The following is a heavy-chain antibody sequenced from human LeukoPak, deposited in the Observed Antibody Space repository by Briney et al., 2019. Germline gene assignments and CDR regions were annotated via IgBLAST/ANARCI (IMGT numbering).Heavy chain of an antibody. D-gene: IGHD6-13*01. CDR1: GGSISSSSYY. J-gene: IGHJ4*02. CDR3: ARRDPQQLVFGY. CDR2: IYYSGST. V-gene: IGHV4-39*01. Sequence: SETLSLTCTVSGGSISSSSYYWGWMRQPPGKGLEWIGSIYYSGSTYYNPSLKSRVTISVDTSKNQFSLKLSSVTAADTAVYYCARRDPQQLVFGYWGQGTLVTVS.